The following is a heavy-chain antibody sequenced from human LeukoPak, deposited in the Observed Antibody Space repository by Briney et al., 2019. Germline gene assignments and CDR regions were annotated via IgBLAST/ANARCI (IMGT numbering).Heavy chain of an antibody. Sequence: GGSLRLSWAASGFTFSSYAMHWVRQAPGKGLEYVSAISSNGGSTYYANSVKGRFTITRDTSKNTLYLQMGSLRAEDMAVYYCARGPPTYYDILTGYPWFDPWGQGTLVTVSS. CDR2: ISSNGGST. J-gene: IGHJ5*02. CDR3: ARGPPTYYDILTGYPWFDP. CDR1: GFTFSSYA. V-gene: IGHV3-64*01. D-gene: IGHD3-9*01.